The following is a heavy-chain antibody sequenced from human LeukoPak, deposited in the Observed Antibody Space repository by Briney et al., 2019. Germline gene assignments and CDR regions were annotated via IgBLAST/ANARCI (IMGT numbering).Heavy chain of an antibody. D-gene: IGHD1-26*01. J-gene: IGHJ4*02. CDR2: ISYDGSNK. CDR3: AREGSSEWELLRSYDY. Sequence: PGGSLRLSCAASGFTFSSYAMHWVRRAPGKGLEWVAVISYDGSNKYYADSVKGRFTISRDNSKNTLYLQMTSLRAEDTAVYYCAREGSSEWELLRSYDYWGQGTLVTVSS. V-gene: IGHV3-30-3*01. CDR1: GFTFSSYA.